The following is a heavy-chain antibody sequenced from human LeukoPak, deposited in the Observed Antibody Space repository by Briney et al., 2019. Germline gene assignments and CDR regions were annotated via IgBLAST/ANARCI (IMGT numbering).Heavy chain of an antibody. D-gene: IGHD3-22*01. CDR1: GFTFSIYT. CDR3: ARDRPNYYGANGHYYRRDGDY. CDR2: ITSSGETT. J-gene: IGHJ4*02. Sequence: GGSLRLSCAASGFTFSIYTMSWVRQAPGKGLEWVSSITSSGETTYYAGSVKGQFTISRDNSKNTVYLQMNSLRAEDTAVYYCARDRPNYYGANGHYYRRDGDYWGQGTLVTVSS. V-gene: IGHV3-23*01.